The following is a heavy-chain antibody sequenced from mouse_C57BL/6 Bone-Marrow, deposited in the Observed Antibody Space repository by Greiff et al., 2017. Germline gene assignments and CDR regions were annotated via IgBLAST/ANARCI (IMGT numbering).Heavy chain of an antibody. V-gene: IGHV2-2*01. J-gene: IGHJ3*01. CDR2: IWSGGST. CDR1: GFSLTSYG. CDR3: ASLYMIATPFDY. Sequence: QVQLQQSGPGLVQPSQSLSITCTVSGFSLTSYGVHWVRQSPGKGLEWLGEIWSGGSTDYNAAFISRLSISKDNSKSQVFFKMSSLQADDTAIYYCASLYMIATPFDYWGQGTLVTVSA. D-gene: IGHD2-4*01.